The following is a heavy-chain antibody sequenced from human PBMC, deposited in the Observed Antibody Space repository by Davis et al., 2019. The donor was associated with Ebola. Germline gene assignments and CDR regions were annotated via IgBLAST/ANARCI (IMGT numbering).Heavy chain of an antibody. D-gene: IGHD3-22*01. Sequence: SETLSLTCTVSGGSISSGDYYWSWIRQPPGKGLEWIGEINHSGSTNYNPSLKSRVTISVDTSKNQFSLKLSSVTAADTAVYYCAREAMMVWFDPWGQGTLVTVSS. CDR1: GGSISSGDYY. CDR2: INHSGST. V-gene: IGHV4-39*07. J-gene: IGHJ5*02. CDR3: AREAMMVWFDP.